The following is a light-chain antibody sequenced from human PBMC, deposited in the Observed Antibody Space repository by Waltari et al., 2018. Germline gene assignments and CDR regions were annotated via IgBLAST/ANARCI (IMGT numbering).Light chain of an antibody. CDR3: QQYGDSMT. V-gene: IGKV3-20*01. J-gene: IGKJ1*01. CDR2: GAS. CDR1: QAVSTSS. Sequence: EIVLTQSTGTLSLSPGERGTIYCRSSQAVSTSSLGWYQQKPGQAPRLLIYGASRRATGIPDRFSGSGSGTDFTLTISRLEPEDFAMYYCQQYGDSMTFGQGTKVEI.